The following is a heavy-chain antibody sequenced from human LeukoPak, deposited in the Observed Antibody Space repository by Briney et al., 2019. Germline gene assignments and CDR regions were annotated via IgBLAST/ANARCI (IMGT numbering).Heavy chain of an antibody. V-gene: IGHV4-30-4*08. CDR2: IYYSGST. D-gene: IGHD1-26*01. J-gene: IGHJ3*02. CDR1: GGSISSGDYD. Sequence: SETLSLTCTVSGGSISSGDYDWSWIRQPPGKGLEWIGYIYYSGSTYYNPSLKSRVTISVDTSKNQFSLKLSSVTAADTAVYYCAGPKGGWYSGSRGAFDIWGQGTMVTVSS. CDR3: AGPKGGWYSGSRGAFDI.